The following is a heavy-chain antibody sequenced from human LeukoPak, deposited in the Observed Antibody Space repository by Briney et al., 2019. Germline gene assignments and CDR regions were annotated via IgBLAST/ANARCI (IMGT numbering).Heavy chain of an antibody. D-gene: IGHD6-6*01. CDR3: ARQSIAARGYYYYMDV. J-gene: IGHJ6*03. Sequence: PSETLSLTCTVSGGSINSSSYYWGWIRQPPGKGLEWIGSVYYSGSTHYNPPLKSQVTISVDTSKNHFSLRLSSVTAADTAVYYCARQSIAARGYYYYMDVWGKGTTVTVSS. CDR2: VYYSGST. V-gene: IGHV4-39*01. CDR1: GGSINSSSYY.